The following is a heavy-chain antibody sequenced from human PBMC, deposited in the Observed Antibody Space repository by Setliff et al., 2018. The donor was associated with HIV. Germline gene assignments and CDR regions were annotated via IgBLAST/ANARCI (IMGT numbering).Heavy chain of an antibody. J-gene: IGHJ4*02. D-gene: IGHD2-2*01. CDR2: IYYSGNP. CDR1: GASSSSHY. V-gene: IGHV4-59*06. CDR3: ARGFDYAQRPPLYYFDY. Sequence: SETLSLTCTVSGASSSSHYWNWIRQPPGKGLEWIGYIYYSGNPFYNPSLRSRVTISLDTSKNQFSLKLSSVTAADTAVYYCARGFDYAQRPPLYYFDYWGQGTLVTVSS.